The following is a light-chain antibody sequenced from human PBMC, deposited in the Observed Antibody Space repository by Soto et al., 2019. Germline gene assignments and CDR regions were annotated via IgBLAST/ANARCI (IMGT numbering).Light chain of an antibody. CDR1: QSVSSY. CDR3: QQRSNWPPEGT. J-gene: IGKJ5*01. Sequence: EIVLTQSPATLSLSPGERATLSCRASQSVSSYLAWYQQKTGQAPRLLIYDASNRATGIPARFSGSGSGTDFTLNITNLEPEDFAVYYCQQRSNWPPEGTFGHGTRLEIK. V-gene: IGKV3-11*01. CDR2: DAS.